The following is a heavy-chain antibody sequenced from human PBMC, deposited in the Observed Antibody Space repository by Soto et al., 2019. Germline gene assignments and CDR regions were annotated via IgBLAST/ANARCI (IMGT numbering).Heavy chain of an antibody. CDR3: ARDLGYYESDGYFDY. V-gene: IGHV3-11*01. CDR2: ISSSGSII. D-gene: IGHD3-22*01. CDR1: GFTFSDNY. Sequence: GTLRLSCAASGFTFSDNYMSWIRQAPGKGLEWVSYISSSGSIIYYADSVKGRFTISRDNAKNSLYLQMNSLRAEGTAVYYCARDLGYYESDGYFDYWGQGALVTVSS. J-gene: IGHJ4*02.